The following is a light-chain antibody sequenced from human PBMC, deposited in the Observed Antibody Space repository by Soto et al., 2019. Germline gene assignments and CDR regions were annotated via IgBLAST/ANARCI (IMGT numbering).Light chain of an antibody. V-gene: IGLV1-51*01. CDR2: DNN. J-gene: IGLJ2*01. CDR3: GTWDSSLSAV. CDR1: SSNIGNNY. Sequence: QSVLTQPPSVSAAPGQKVTIYCSGSSSNIGNNYVSWYQQLPGTAPKLLIYDNNKRPSGIPDRFSGSKSGTSATLGITGLQTGDEADYYCGTWDSSLSAVFGGGTKVTVL.